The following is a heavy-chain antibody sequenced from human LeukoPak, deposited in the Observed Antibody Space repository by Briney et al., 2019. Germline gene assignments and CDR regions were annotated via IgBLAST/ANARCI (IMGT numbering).Heavy chain of an antibody. D-gene: IGHD6-13*01. V-gene: IGHV1-2*02. CDR2: INPNSGGI. CDR1: GYTFTGYY. CDR3: ARLGSSRSWYGGAFDI. Sequence: ASVKVSCKASGYTFTGYYMHWVRQAPGQGLEWMGWINPNSGGINYAQKFQGRVTMTRDTSISTAYMELSRLRSDDTAVYYCARLGSSRSWYGGAFDIWGQGTMVTVSS. J-gene: IGHJ3*02.